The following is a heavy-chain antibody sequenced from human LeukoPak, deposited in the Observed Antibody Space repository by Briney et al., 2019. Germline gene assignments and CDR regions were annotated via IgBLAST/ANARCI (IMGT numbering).Heavy chain of an antibody. V-gene: IGHV3-30*04. CDR1: GFTFSSYA. D-gene: IGHD6-19*01. J-gene: IGHJ4*02. CDR3: AKDKRYSSGWGLFDY. Sequence: GGSLRLSCAASGFTFSSYAMHWVRQAPGKGLEWVAVISYDGSNKYYADSVKGRFTISRDNSKNTLYLQMNSLRAEDTAVYYCAKDKRYSSGWGLFDYWGQGTLVTVSS. CDR2: ISYDGSNK.